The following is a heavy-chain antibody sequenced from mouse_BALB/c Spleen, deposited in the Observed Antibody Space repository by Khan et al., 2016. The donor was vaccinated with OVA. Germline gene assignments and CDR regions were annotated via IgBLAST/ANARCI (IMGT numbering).Heavy chain of an antibody. D-gene: IGHD2-4*01. CDR2: ISYSGST. V-gene: IGHV3-2*02. CDR1: GYSITSDYA. Sequence: VQLKESGPGLVKPSQSLSLTCTVTGYSITSDYAWNWIRQFPGNKLEWMGYISYSGSTSYNPSLQSRISITRDTSKNQFFLQLNSVTTEDTATYYCAIMIRGDYFDYWGQGTTLTVSS. J-gene: IGHJ2*01. CDR3: AIMIRGDYFDY.